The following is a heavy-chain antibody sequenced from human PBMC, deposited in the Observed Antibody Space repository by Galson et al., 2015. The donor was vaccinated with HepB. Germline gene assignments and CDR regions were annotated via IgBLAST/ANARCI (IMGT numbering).Heavy chain of an antibody. V-gene: IGHV3-15*01. D-gene: IGHD2-8*01. J-gene: IGHJ4*02. Sequence: SLRLSCAASGFTFSNAWMSWVRQAPGKGLEWVGRIKSKTDGGTTDYAAPVKGRFTISRDDSKNTLYLQMNSLKTEDTAVYYCTTWRPYCTNGVCFGKYFDYWGQGTLVTVSS. CDR3: TTWRPYCTNGVCFGKYFDY. CDR1: GFTFSNAW. CDR2: IKSKTDGGTT.